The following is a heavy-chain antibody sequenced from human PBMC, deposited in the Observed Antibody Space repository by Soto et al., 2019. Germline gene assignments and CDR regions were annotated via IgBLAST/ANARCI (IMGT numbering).Heavy chain of an antibody. J-gene: IGHJ4*02. CDR2: ISGSGGST. D-gene: IGHD3-10*01. Sequence: GGSLRLSCAASGFTFSSYAMSWVRQAPGKGLEWVSAISGSGGSTYYADSVKGRFTISRDNSKNTLYLQMNSLRAEDTAVYYCAKASDYYGSGSYYRKWGQGTLVTVSS. V-gene: IGHV3-23*01. CDR3: AKASDYYGSGSYYRK. CDR1: GFTFSSYA.